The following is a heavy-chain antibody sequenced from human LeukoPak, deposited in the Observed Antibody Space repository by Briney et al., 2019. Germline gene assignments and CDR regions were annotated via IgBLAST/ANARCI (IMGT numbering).Heavy chain of an antibody. CDR3: ATVRNYYDSSGYYPFDY. CDR2: INPNSGGT. V-gene: IGHV1-2*06. CDR1: GYTFTGYY. Sequence: ASVKVSCKASGYTFTGYYMHWVRQAPGQGLEWMGRINPNSGGTNYAQKFQGRVTMTRDTSISTAYMELSRLRSDDTAVYYCATVRNYYDSSGYYPFDYWGQGTLVTVSS. D-gene: IGHD3-22*01. J-gene: IGHJ4*02.